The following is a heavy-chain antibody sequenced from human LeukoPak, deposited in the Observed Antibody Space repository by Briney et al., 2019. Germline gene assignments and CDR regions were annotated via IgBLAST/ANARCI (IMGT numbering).Heavy chain of an antibody. D-gene: IGHD6-19*01. Sequence: GGSLRLSCAASGFTFSSYGMHWVRQAPGKGLEWVAVISYDGSNKYYADSVKGRFTISRDNSKNTLYLPMNSLRAEDTAVYYCASKYSSGWYSDAFDIWGQGTMVTVSS. CDR2: ISYDGSNK. CDR3: ASKYSSGWYSDAFDI. V-gene: IGHV3-30*03. CDR1: GFTFSSYG. J-gene: IGHJ3*02.